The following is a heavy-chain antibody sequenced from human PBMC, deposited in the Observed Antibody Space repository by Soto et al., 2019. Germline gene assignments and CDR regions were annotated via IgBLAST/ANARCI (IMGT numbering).Heavy chain of an antibody. CDR2: IIPIFGTA. CDR3: AREFRTIPYGFDP. Sequence: SVEVSCKASGGTFSSYAISWVRQAPGQGLEWMGGIIPIFGTANFAQKFQGRVTITADESTSTAYMGLSSLRSEDTAVYYCAREFRTIPYGFDPWGQGTLVTVSS. D-gene: IGHD3-3*01. V-gene: IGHV1-69*13. CDR1: GGTFSSYA. J-gene: IGHJ5*02.